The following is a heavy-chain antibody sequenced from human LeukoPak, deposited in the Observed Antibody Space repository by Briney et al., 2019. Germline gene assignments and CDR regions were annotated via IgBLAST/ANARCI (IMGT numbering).Heavy chain of an antibody. CDR3: ARGHYDVLAASYKWTPDY. CDR2: ITIGGDYI. J-gene: IGHJ4*02. D-gene: IGHD3-9*01. Sequence: GGSLRLSCAASGLTSNTFNMNGVREAPGKGLEWVSSITIGGDYIYYADSVKGRFTTSRDNAKNSLSLQLNSLRVEDTAVYYCARGHYDVLAASYKWTPDYWGQGTLVTVSS. V-gene: IGHV3-21*01. CDR1: GLTSNTFN.